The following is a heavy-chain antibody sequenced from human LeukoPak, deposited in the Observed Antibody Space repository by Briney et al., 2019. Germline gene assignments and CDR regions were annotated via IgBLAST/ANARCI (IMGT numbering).Heavy chain of an antibody. CDR1: GYTLTELS. CDR2: FDPEDGET. J-gene: IGHJ4*02. Sequence: ASVKVSCKVSGYTLTELSMHWVRQAPGNGLEWMGGFDPEDGETIYAQKFQGRVTMTEDTSTDTAYMELSSLRSEDTAVYYCATLFPSSDCSSTSCPYFDYWGQGTLVTVSS. D-gene: IGHD2-2*01. CDR3: ATLFPSSDCSSTSCPYFDY. V-gene: IGHV1-24*01.